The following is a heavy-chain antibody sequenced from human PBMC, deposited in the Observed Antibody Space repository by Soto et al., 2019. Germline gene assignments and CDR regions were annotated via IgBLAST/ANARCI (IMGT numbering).Heavy chain of an antibody. V-gene: IGHV4-34*01. D-gene: IGHD3-16*02. J-gene: IGHJ5*02. CDR1: GVSFSGYY. CDR2: INHSGST. CDR3: ARGDYDYVWGSYLWWFDP. Sequence: PSETLSLTCAVYGVSFSGYYWSWIRQPPGKGLEWIGEINHSGSTNYNPSLKSRVTISVDTSKNQFSLKLSSVTAADTAVYYCARGDYDYVWGSYLWWFDPWGQGTLVTVSS.